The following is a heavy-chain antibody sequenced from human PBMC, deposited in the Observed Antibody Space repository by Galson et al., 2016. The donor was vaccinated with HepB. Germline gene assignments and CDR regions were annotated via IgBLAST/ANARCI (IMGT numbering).Heavy chain of an antibody. CDR1: GFTFRTSW. Sequence: SLRLSCAASGFTFRTSWMSWVRQPPGKGPEWVANINPDGSQTYYVDSVKGRFNISKDNAKNSLYSRMNSLRVDDTAVYYCARDPMRFAFDLWGQGTMVTVSS. CDR3: ARDPMRFAFDL. CDR2: INPDGSQT. J-gene: IGHJ3*01. V-gene: IGHV3-7*01.